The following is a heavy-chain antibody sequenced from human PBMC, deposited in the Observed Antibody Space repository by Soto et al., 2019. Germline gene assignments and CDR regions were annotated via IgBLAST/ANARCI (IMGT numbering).Heavy chain of an antibody. J-gene: IGHJ5*02. Sequence: PGGSLRLSCAASGFTINNYAMSWVRQVPGKGLEWVSYISSSGSTTHYADSVKGRFTISRDNSKNTLYLQMNSLRAEDTAVYYCARDMKWELNWFDPWRQGTLVTVSS. CDR3: ARDMKWELNWFDP. CDR1: GFTINNYA. V-gene: IGHV3-48*01. CDR2: ISSSGSTT. D-gene: IGHD1-26*01.